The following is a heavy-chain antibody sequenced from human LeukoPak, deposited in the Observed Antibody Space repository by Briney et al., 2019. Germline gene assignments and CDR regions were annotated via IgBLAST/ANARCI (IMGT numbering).Heavy chain of an antibody. D-gene: IGHD3-10*01. J-gene: IGHJ4*02. V-gene: IGHV1-2*02. CDR3: ARTYYYGSGSYYTLSLDY. CDR2: INPNSGGT. Sequence: ASVKVSCKASGYTLTRYYMHWVRQAPGQGLEWMGWINPNSGGTNYAQKFQGRVTMTRDTSISTAYMELSRLRSDDTAVYYCARTYYYGSGSYYTLSLDYWGQGTLVTVSS. CDR1: GYTLTRYY.